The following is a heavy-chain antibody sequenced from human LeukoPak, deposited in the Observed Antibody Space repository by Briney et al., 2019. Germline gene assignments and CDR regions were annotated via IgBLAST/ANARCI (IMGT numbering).Heavy chain of an antibody. V-gene: IGHV4-38-2*01. CDR2: IYHSGST. CDR3: ARHVGDYGIFYFDY. J-gene: IGHJ4*02. CDR1: GYSISSGYY. D-gene: IGHD4-17*01. Sequence: PSETLSLTCAVSGYSISSGYYWVWIRQPPGKGLEWIGSIYHSGSTYYNPSLKSRVTISVDTSKNQFSLKLSSVTAADTAVYYCARHVGDYGIFYFDYWGQGTLVTVSS.